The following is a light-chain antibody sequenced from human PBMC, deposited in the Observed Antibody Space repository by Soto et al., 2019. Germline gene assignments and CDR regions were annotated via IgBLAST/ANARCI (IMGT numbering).Light chain of an antibody. J-gene: IGLJ2*01. CDR2: DVS. CDR3: NSFAGSAHVV. V-gene: IGLV2-8*01. CDR1: SSDVGAYNY. Sequence: QSALAQPPSASGSPEQSVTISCTGTSSDVGAYNYVSWYQQHRGKAPKLIIYDVSQRPSGIPDRFSGSKSGNTASLTVSGLQAEDEAVYYCNSFAGSAHVVFGGGTQLTVL.